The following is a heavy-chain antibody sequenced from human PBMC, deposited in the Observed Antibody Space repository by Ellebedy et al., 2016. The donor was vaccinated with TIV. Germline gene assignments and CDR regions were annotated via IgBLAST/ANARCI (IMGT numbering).Heavy chain of an antibody. CDR2: IYYTGTT. J-gene: IGHJ6*02. V-gene: IGHV4-61*01. CDR3: ARIWFGDLLSPEGDV. D-gene: IGHD3-10*01. Sequence: SETLSLTXTVSSGSVTNGRYYWSWIRQPPGKGLEWIGYIYYTGTTNYNPSLKSRVTISVDTSKNQFSLNLNSVTAADTALYYCARIWFGDLLSPEGDVWGQGTTVTVSS. CDR1: SGSVTNGRYY.